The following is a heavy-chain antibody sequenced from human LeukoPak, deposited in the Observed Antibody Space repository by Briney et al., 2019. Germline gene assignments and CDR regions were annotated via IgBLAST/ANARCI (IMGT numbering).Heavy chain of an antibody. CDR2: IISIFGTA. Sequence: ASVKVSCKASGGTFSSYAISWVRQAPGQGLEWMGGIISIFGTANYAQKFQGRVTITADESTSPAYMELSSLRSEDTAVYYCARGYYDSRPNWFDPWGQGTLVTVSS. D-gene: IGHD3-22*01. CDR1: GGTFSSYA. CDR3: ARGYYDSRPNWFDP. V-gene: IGHV1-69*13. J-gene: IGHJ5*02.